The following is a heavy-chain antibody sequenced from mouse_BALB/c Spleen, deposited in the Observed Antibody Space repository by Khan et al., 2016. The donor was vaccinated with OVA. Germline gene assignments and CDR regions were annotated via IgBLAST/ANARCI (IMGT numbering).Heavy chain of an antibody. CDR2: ILPGSGRN. V-gene: IGHV1-9*01. CDR1: GYTFSSYW. D-gene: IGHD1-1*01. CDR3: ARWNYDGSSSWFGY. Sequence: QVQLKQSGAELTKPGASVKISCKATGYTFSSYWIEWVKQRPGHGLEWIGEILPGSGRNNYNEKFKGKATFTADTSSNTAYMQLSNLTSDDSAVYYCARWNYDGSSSWFGYWGQGTLVTVAA. J-gene: IGHJ3*01.